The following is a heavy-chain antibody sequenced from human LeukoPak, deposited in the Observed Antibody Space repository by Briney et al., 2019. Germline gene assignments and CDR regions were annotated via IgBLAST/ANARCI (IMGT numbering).Heavy chain of an antibody. D-gene: IGHD6-19*01. CDR2: IKTETDGGTT. V-gene: IGHV3-15*01. CDR1: GFTYSNAW. CDR3: TTGASKYSSGKDY. Sequence: PGGSLRLSCAASGFTYSNAWMSWVRQAPGKGLEWVGRIKTETDGGTTDYAAPVKGRFTISRDDSKNTLYLQMNSLKTEDTAVYYCTTGASKYSSGKDYWGQGTLVTVSS. J-gene: IGHJ4*02.